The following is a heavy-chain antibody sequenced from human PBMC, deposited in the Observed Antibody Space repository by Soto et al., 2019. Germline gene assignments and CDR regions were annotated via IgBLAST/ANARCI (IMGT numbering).Heavy chain of an antibody. CDR3: ATDRAGIVGATRAFDY. J-gene: IGHJ4*02. CDR1: GYTLTELS. CDR2: FDPEDGET. V-gene: IGHV1-24*01. Sequence: QVQLVQSGAEVKKPGASVKVSCKVSGYTLTELSMHWVRQAPGKGLEWMGGFDPEDGETIYAQKFQGRVTMTEDTXTXXAYMELSSLRSEDTAVYYCATDRAGIVGATRAFDYWGQGTLVTVSS. D-gene: IGHD1-26*01.